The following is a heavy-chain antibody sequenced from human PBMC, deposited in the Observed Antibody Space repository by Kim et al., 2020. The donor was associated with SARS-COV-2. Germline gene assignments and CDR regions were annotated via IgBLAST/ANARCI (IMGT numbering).Heavy chain of an antibody. Sequence: YHSGSTYYNPSLKSRVTISVDTSKNQFSLKLSSVTAADTAVYYCARGAEYWGQGTLVTVSS. V-gene: IGHV4-30-2*04. J-gene: IGHJ4*02. CDR3: ARGAEY. CDR2: YHSGST.